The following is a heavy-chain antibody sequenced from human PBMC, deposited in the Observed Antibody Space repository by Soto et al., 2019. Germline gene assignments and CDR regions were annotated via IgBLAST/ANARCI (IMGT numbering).Heavy chain of an antibody. D-gene: IGHD6-19*01. CDR2: IYWDDDK. V-gene: IGHV2-5*02. CDR3: AHRQAPAVAGLGHFDY. Sequence: QITLKESGPTLVNPTQTLTLTCTFSGFSLSTSGVGVGWIRQPPGKALEWLALIYWDDDKRYSPSLKSRLTITKDTSKNQVVLTMTNMDPVDTATYYCAHRQAPAVAGLGHFDYWGQGTLVTVSS. CDR1: GFSLSTSGVG. J-gene: IGHJ4*02.